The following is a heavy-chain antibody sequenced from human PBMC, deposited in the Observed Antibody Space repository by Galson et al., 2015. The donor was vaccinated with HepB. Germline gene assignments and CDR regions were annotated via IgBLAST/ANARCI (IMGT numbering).Heavy chain of an antibody. J-gene: IGHJ5*02. CDR3: ARDRGPGNNWFDP. CDR1: GGSISSGGYY. V-gene: IGHV4-31*03. Sequence: TLSLTCTVSGGSISSGGYYWSWIRQHPGKGLEWIGYIYYSGSTYYNPSLKSRVTISVDTSKNQFSLKLSSVTAADTAVYYCARDRGPGNNWFDPWGQGTLVTVSS. CDR2: IYYSGST. D-gene: IGHD3-10*01.